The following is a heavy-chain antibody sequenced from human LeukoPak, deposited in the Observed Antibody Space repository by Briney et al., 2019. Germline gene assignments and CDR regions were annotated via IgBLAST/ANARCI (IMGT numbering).Heavy chain of an antibody. CDR3: ARASVGAASPLAY. J-gene: IGHJ4*02. CDR1: GFTFSSYS. CDR2: ISSSSSYI. Sequence: GSLRLSCAASGFTFSSYSMNWVRQAPGKGLEWVSSISSSSSYIYYADSVKGRFTISRDNAKNSLYLQMNSLRAEDTAVYYCARASVGAASPLAYWGQGTLVTVSS. V-gene: IGHV3-21*01. D-gene: IGHD2-15*01.